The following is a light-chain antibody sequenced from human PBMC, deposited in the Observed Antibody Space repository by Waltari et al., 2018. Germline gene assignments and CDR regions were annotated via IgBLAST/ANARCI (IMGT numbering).Light chain of an antibody. CDR1: RSVGSR. Sequence: ETAMTQSPATLSVSPGARVTLSCRASRSVGSRLAWYQQIPGQPPRLLIHSASTGATGLPARFSGSGSGTDFTLTISSLQSEDFAVYYCQQYYNWPYTFGQGTKVEIK. V-gene: IGKV3-15*01. J-gene: IGKJ2*01. CDR2: SAS. CDR3: QQYYNWPYT.